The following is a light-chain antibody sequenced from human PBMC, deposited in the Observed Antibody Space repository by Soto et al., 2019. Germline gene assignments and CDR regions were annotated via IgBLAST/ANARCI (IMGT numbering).Light chain of an antibody. CDR2: GNS. CDR1: SPNIGAGYD. Sequence: QSVLTQPPSVSGAPGQRVTISCTGSSPNIGAGYDVHWYQQIPGTAPKLLIYGNSNRPSGVPDRFSGSKSGTSASLAITGLQAGDEADYYCQSYDSSLSGVVFGGGTKLTVL. V-gene: IGLV1-40*01. CDR3: QSYDSSLSGVV. J-gene: IGLJ2*01.